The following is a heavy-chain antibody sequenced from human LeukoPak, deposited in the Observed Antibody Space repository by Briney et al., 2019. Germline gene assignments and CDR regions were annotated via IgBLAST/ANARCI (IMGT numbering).Heavy chain of an antibody. J-gene: IGHJ4*02. Sequence: GGSLRLSCGASGLTFSNAWMSWVRQAPVKGLEWVSSISSSSGSIFYADSVKGRFTISRDNSKNSLYLQMNSLRADDTAVYYCARDLSGYGDYVDYWGQGTLVTVSS. CDR1: GLTFSNAW. CDR2: ISSSSGSI. D-gene: IGHD4-17*01. V-gene: IGHV3-21*01. CDR3: ARDLSGYGDYVDY.